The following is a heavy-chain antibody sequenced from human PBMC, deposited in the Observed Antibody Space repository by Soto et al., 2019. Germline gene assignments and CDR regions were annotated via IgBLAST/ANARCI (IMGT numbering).Heavy chain of an antibody. CDR1: GFTFSSYS. CDR3: ARGLDCSGGSCYDTFTDDAFDI. CDR2: ISSSSSYI. Sequence: GGSLRLSCAASGFTFSSYSMNWVRQAPGKGLEWVSSISSSSSYIYYADSVKGRFTISRDNAKNSLYLQMNSLRAEDTAVYYCARGLDCSGGSCYDTFTDDAFDIWGQGTMVTVSS. V-gene: IGHV3-21*01. J-gene: IGHJ3*02. D-gene: IGHD2-15*01.